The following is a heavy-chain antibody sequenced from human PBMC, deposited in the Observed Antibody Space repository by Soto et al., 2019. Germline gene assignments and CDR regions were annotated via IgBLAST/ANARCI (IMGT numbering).Heavy chain of an antibody. Sequence: QLQLQESGPGLVKPSEPLSLTCTVSGGSISSSSYYWGWIRQPPGKGLEWIGSIYYSGSTYYNPSLKSRVTISVDTSKNQFSLKLSSVTAADTAVYYCARTYYYDSSGYYRAYYFDYWGQGTLVTVSS. V-gene: IGHV4-39*01. CDR1: GGSISSSSYY. J-gene: IGHJ4*02. D-gene: IGHD3-22*01. CDR3: ARTYYYDSSGYYRAYYFDY. CDR2: IYYSGST.